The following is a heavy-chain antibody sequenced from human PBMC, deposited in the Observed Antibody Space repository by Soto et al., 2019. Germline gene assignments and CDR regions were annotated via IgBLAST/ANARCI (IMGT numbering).Heavy chain of an antibody. Sequence: PVGSLRLSCASSVFIFSPYGIHCVRHSPGKWLEWVALIRNDGSDKYYAESVTGRFTISRDNSKNTVYLQMNSLRAEDTALYFCARAPRMAPFDIWGQGTIVSVSS. V-gene: IGHV3-33*01. J-gene: IGHJ3*02. CDR1: VFIFSPYG. CDR2: IRNDGSDK. CDR3: ARAPRMAPFDI.